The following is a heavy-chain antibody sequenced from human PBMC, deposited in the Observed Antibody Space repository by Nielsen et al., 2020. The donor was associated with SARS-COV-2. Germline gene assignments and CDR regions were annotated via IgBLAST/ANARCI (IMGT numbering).Heavy chain of an antibody. D-gene: IGHD3-3*01. CDR3: ARAFYDFWSGYSGGWFDP. CDR1: GFTFSDYY. J-gene: IGHJ5*02. V-gene: IGHV3-11*05. CDR2: ISSSSSYT. Sequence: GESLKISCAASGFTFSDYYMSWIRQAPGKGLEWVSYISSSSSYTNYADSVKGRFTISRDNAKNSLYLQMNSLRAEDTAVYYCARAFYDFWSGYSGGWFDPWGQGTLVTVSS.